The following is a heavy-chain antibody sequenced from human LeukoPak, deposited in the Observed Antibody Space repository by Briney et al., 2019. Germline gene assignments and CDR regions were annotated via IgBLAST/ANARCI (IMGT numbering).Heavy chain of an antibody. V-gene: IGHV3-11*01. CDR1: GFTLSDFY. D-gene: IGHD6-19*01. J-gene: IGHJ4*02. Sequence: GGSLRLSCVASGFTLSDFYMSWIRQAPGEGLEWLADIGSSDSIISYADSLRGRFTISRDYAKNSLHLQMNSLRDEDTAVYYCGRETVAGTFDYWGQGTLVTVSS. CDR3: GRETVAGTFDY. CDR2: IGSSDSII.